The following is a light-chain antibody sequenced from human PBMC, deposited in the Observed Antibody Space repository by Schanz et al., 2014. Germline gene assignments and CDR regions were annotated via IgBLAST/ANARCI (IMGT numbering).Light chain of an antibody. V-gene: IGLV2-14*03. J-gene: IGLJ3*02. CDR2: DVS. Sequence: QSALTQPASVSGSPGQSITISCTGTSSDVGGFNYVSWYRQHPGKAPKLMIYDVSNRPSGVSNRFSGSKSGNTASLTISGLQAEDEADYYCSSNVGSNNFQFGGGTKLTVL. CDR3: SSNVGSNNFQ. CDR1: SSDVGGFNY.